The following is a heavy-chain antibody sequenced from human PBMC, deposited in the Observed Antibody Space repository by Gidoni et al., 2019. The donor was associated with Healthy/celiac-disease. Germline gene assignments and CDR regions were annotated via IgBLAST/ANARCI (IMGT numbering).Heavy chain of an antibody. CDR3: ARDGDYEGYFDY. CDR2: ISYYGSNK. Sequence: QVQLVESGGGVVQPGRSLRLSCAASGFTFSSFAWHWFRQAPGKGLEWVAVISYYGSNKYYADSVKGRFTISRDNSKNTLYLQMNSLRAEDTAVYYCARDGDYEGYFDYWGQGTLVTVSS. V-gene: IGHV3-30-3*01. D-gene: IGHD4-17*01. J-gene: IGHJ4*02. CDR1: GFTFSSFA.